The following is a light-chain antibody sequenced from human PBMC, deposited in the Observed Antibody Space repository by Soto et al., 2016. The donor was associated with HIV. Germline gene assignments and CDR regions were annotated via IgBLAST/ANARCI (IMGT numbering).Light chain of an antibody. CDR3: QAWDRSNEWV. CDR2: ENN. Sequence: SYEVSQPSSVSVSLGQTASITCSGDNLGHKNVCWYQQRPGQSPVLVIYENNLRPSEIPERFSGSNSGSTATLTITGTQALDEADYYCQAWDRSNEWVFGGGTKLTVL. J-gene: IGLJ3*02. V-gene: IGLV3-1*01. CDR1: NLGHKN.